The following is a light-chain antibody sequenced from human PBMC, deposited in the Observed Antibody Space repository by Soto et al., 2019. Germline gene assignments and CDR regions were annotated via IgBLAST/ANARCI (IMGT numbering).Light chain of an antibody. CDR3: QQYGGSPPYT. V-gene: IGKV3-20*01. J-gene: IGKJ2*01. Sequence: EIVLTQSPGTLSLSPGERVTLSCRASQSVSSSYLAWYQQKPAQAPRLLIYGASNRATGIPDRFSGSGSGTDFTLTISRLEPEDFAVYYCQQYGGSPPYTFGQRTKLDI. CDR2: GAS. CDR1: QSVSSSY.